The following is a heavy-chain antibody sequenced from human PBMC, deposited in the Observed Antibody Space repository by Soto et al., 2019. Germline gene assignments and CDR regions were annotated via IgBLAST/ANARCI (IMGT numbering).Heavy chain of an antibody. CDR1: GFTFSSYE. Sequence: EVQLVESGGGLVQPGGSLRLSCAASGFTFSSYEKNWVRQAPGKGLEWVSYISSSGSIIYYADSVKGRFTISRDNAKNSLYLQMNSLRAEDTAVYYCARGVLYYYDSSGYPHWFDPWGQGTLVTVSS. CDR2: ISSSGSII. J-gene: IGHJ5*02. D-gene: IGHD3-22*01. V-gene: IGHV3-48*03. CDR3: ARGVLYYYDSSGYPHWFDP.